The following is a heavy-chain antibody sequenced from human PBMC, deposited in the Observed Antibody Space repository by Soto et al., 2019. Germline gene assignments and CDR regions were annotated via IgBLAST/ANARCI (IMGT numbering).Heavy chain of an antibody. J-gene: IGHJ4*02. CDR2: IYYSGST. V-gene: IGHV4-31*03. Sequence: SETLSLTCTVSGGSISSGGYYWSWIRQHPGKGLEWIGYIYYSGSTYYNPSLKSRVTISVDTSKNQFSLKLSSVTAADTAVYYCSRAVRLGELSLFDYWGQGTLVTVSS. D-gene: IGHD3-16*02. CDR1: GGSISSGGYY. CDR3: SRAVRLGELSLFDY.